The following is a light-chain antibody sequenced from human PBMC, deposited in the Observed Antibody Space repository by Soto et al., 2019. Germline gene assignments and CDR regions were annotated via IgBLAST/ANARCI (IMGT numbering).Light chain of an antibody. Sequence: QSALTQPASVSGSPGQSITISCTGASSDVGGYNYVSGYQQHPGKAPKLMIYDVSNRPSGVSNRFSGSKSDNTASLTISGLQGEDEADYYCSSYTISSVVFGGGTKLTVL. CDR3: SSYTISSVV. V-gene: IGLV2-14*03. CDR1: SSDVGGYNY. J-gene: IGLJ2*01. CDR2: DVS.